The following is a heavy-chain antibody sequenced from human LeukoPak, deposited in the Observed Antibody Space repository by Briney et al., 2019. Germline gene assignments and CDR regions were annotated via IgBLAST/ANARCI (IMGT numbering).Heavy chain of an antibody. CDR3: ARMRRGYGGNSGGAFDI. Sequence: GGSLRLSCAASGFTFSSYGMHWVRQAPGKGLGWVSSISSSSSYIYYADSVKGRFTISRDNAKNSLYLQMNSLRAEDTAVYYCARMRRGYGGNSGGAFDIWGQGTMVTVSS. D-gene: IGHD4-23*01. CDR1: GFTFSSYG. J-gene: IGHJ3*02. CDR2: ISSSSSYI. V-gene: IGHV3-21*01.